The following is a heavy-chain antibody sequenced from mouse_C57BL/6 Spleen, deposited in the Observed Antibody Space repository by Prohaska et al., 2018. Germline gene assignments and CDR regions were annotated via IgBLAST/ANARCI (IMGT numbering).Heavy chain of an antibody. D-gene: IGHD1-1*01. Sequence: GGLVQPGGSMKLSCVASGFTFSNYWMNWVRQSPEKGLEWVAQIRLKSDNYATHYAESGKGRLTISRDDSKSSVYLEMNNLRAEDTGMYYCTGPGSSLGDWGQGTTLTVSS. J-gene: IGHJ2*01. CDR1: GFTFSNYW. V-gene: IGHV6-3*01. CDR3: TGPGSSLGD. CDR2: IRLKSDNYAT.